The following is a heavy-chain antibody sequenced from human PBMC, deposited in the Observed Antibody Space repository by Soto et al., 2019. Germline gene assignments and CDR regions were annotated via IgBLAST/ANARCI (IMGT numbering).Heavy chain of an antibody. CDR2: IIPIFGTA. D-gene: IGHD2-15*01. V-gene: IGHV1-69*01. J-gene: IGHJ4*02. CDR1: GYTFTSYG. CDR3: ARTVVGPYYFDY. Sequence: SGYTFTSYGISWVRQAPGQGLEWMGGIIPIFGTANYAQKFQGRVTITADESTSTAYMELSSLRSEDTAVYYCARTVVGPYYFDYWGQGTLVTVSS.